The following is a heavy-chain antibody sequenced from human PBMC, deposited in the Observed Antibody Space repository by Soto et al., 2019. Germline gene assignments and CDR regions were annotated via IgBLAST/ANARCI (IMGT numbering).Heavy chain of an antibody. D-gene: IGHD2-21*02. CDR3: ARSSVVVTAADY. Sequence: VASVKVSCKASGYTFTSYYMHWVRQAPGQGLEWMGIINPSGGSTSYAQKFQGRVTMTRDTPTSTVYMELSSLRSEDTAVYYCARSSVVVTAADYWGQGTLVTVSS. J-gene: IGHJ4*02. V-gene: IGHV1-46*01. CDR2: INPSGGST. CDR1: GYTFTSYY.